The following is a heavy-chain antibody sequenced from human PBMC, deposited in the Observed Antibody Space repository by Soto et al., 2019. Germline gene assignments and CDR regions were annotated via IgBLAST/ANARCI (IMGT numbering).Heavy chain of an antibody. Sequence: SETLSLTCTVSGGSISSYYWSWIRQPPGKGLEWIGYIYYSGSTNYNPSLKSRVAISVDTSKNQFSLKLSSVTAADTAVYYCARGGLVAPRYDYFDYWGQGTLVTVSS. D-gene: IGHD5-12*01. CDR1: GGSISSYY. CDR2: IYYSGST. CDR3: ARGGLVAPRYDYFDY. J-gene: IGHJ4*02. V-gene: IGHV4-59*01.